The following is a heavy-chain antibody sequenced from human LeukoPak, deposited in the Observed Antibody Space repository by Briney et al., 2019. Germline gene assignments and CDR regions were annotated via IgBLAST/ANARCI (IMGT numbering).Heavy chain of an antibody. CDR2: TSYDGSNK. CDR1: GFTFSSYG. CDR3: AVIAAAGRGDYYGMDV. V-gene: IGHV3-30*03. J-gene: IGHJ6*02. Sequence: GGSLRLSCAASGFTFSSYGMHWVRQAPGKGLEWVAVTSYDGSNKYYADSVKGRFTISRDNSKNTLYLQMNSLRAEDTAVYYCAVIAAAGRGDYYGMDVWGQGTTVTVSS. D-gene: IGHD6-13*01.